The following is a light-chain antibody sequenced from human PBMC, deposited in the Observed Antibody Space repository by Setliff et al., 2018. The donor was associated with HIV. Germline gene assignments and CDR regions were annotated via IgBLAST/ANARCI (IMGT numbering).Light chain of an antibody. CDR2: GNK. V-gene: IGLV1-40*01. CDR1: TSNIGGNY. J-gene: IGLJ2*01. CDR3: QSYDSSLSAVV. Sequence: QSALTQPPSASGTPGQRVTISCSGSTSNIGGNYVYWYQQLPGTAPKLLIFGNKNRPSGVPDRFSGSKSGTSASLAVTGLQAEDEADYYCQSYDSSLSAVVFGGGTKVTVL.